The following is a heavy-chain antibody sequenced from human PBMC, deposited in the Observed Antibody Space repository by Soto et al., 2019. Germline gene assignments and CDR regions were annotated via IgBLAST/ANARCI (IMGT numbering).Heavy chain of an antibody. Sequence: PSETLSLTCTVSGGSVSRGSYYWSWIRQPPGKGLEWIGYIYYSGSTNYNPSLKSRVTISVDTSKNQFSLKLSSVTAADTAVYYCARVKSGLRFLEFDPWGQGTLVTVSS. CDR2: IYYSGST. D-gene: IGHD3-3*01. V-gene: IGHV4-61*01. CDR3: ARVKSGLRFLEFDP. J-gene: IGHJ5*02. CDR1: GGSVSRGSYY.